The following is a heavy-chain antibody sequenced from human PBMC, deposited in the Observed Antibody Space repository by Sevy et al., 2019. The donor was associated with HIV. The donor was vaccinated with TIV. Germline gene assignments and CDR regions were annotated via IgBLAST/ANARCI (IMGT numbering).Heavy chain of an antibody. CDR2: INPSGGST. CDR1: GYTFTNYY. D-gene: IGHD7-27*01. J-gene: IGHJ4*02. V-gene: IGHV1-46*03. CDR3: ASGDGNGRCFGS. Sequence: ASVKVSCNTSGYTFTNYYIHWVRQAPGQGLEWMGVINPSGGSTYYAQKFQGRVIMTRDTSTTTIYMDLSSLRSEDTAVYFCASGDGNGRCFGSWGQGTLVTVSS.